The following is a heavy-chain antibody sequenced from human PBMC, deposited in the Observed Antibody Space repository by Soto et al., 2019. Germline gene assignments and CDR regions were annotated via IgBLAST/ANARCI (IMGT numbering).Heavy chain of an antibody. Sequence: GSLRLSCAASGSTFSSYSMNWVRQAPGKGLEWVSSISSSSSYIYYADSVKGRFTISRDNAKNSLYLQMNSLRAEDTAVYYCAKSYYDFWSGYYVYWGQGTLVTVSS. J-gene: IGHJ4*02. D-gene: IGHD3-3*01. CDR3: AKSYYDFWSGYYVY. CDR2: ISSSSSYI. CDR1: GSTFSSYS. V-gene: IGHV3-21*01.